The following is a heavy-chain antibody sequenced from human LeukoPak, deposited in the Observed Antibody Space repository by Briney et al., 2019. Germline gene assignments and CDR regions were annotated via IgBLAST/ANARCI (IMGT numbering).Heavy chain of an antibody. CDR1: GFTFSSSA. Sequence: GGSLRLSCAASGFTFSSSAMTWVRQAPGKGLEWVSTISDGGVSTNYADSVKGRFTLSRDNSKNTLYLEMNSLRAEDTAVYYCAKTPPSSYGRSQYCFDYWGQGTLVTVSS. CDR3: AKTPPSSYGRSQYCFDY. V-gene: IGHV3-23*01. CDR2: ISDGGVST. J-gene: IGHJ4*02. D-gene: IGHD2/OR15-2a*01.